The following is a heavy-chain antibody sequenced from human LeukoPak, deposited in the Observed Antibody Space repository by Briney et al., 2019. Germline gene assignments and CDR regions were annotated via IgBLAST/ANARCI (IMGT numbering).Heavy chain of an antibody. CDR3: ARRGYDSRGYYLLDY. CDR1: GYTFSGYY. V-gene: IGHV1-2*02. Sequence: ASVTVSFTASGYTFSGYYMFWVRQAPRQGLEWMGWINPDSGGTDYAQKFQGRVTMTRDTSISTAYMELSRLRSDDTAVYYCARRGYDSRGYYLLDYWGQGTLGTVSA. CDR2: INPDSGGT. J-gene: IGHJ4*02. D-gene: IGHD3-22*01.